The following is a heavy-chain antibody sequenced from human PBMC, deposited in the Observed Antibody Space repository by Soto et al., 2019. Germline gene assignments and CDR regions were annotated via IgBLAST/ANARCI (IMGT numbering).Heavy chain of an antibody. D-gene: IGHD5-18*01. CDR2: ISYDGSNK. J-gene: IGHJ4*02. V-gene: IGHV3-30-3*01. CDR1: GFTFSSYA. CDR3: AREVDTAMTDY. Sequence: PGGSPRLSCAASGFTFSSYAMHWVRQAPGKGLEWVAVISYDGSNKYYADSVKGRFTISRDNSKNTLYLQMNSLRAEDTAVYYCAREVDTAMTDYWGQGTLVTVSS.